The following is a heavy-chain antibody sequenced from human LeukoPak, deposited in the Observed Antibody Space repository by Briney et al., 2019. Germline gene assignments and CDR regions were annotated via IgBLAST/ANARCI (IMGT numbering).Heavy chain of an antibody. J-gene: IGHJ5*02. CDR1: GGTFSSYA. D-gene: IGHD5-24*01. CDR2: IIPIFGTA. Sequence: ASVKVSCKASGGTFSSYAISWVRQAPGQGLEWMGGIIPIFGTANYAQKFQGRVTITADESTSTAYMELSSLRSEDTAVYYCASRDVYNPAEPRNWFDPWGQGTLVTVSS. V-gene: IGHV1-69*13. CDR3: ASRDVYNPAEPRNWFDP.